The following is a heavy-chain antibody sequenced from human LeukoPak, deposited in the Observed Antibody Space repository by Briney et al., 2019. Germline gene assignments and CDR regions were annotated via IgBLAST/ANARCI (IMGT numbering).Heavy chain of an antibody. J-gene: IGHJ4*02. CDR1: GGSFSGYY. Sequence: SETLSLTCAVYGGSFSGYYWSWIRQPPGKGLEWIGEINHSGSTNCNPSLKSRVTISVDTSKNQFSLKLSSVTAADTAVYYCARGFSSGWYLARDWGQGTLVTVSS. CDR3: ARGFSSGWYLARD. CDR2: INHSGST. V-gene: IGHV4-34*01. D-gene: IGHD6-19*01.